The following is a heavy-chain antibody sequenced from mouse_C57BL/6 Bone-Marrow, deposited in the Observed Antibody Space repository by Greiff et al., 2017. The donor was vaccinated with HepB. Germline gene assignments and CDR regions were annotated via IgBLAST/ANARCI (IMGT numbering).Heavy chain of an antibody. CDR1: GYTFTSYW. D-gene: IGHD1-1*01. CDR2: IYPGSGST. Sequence: QVQLQQPGAELVKPGASVKMSCKASGYTFTSYWITWVKQRPGQGLEWIGDIYPGSGSTNYNEKFKSKATLTVDTSSSTAYMQLSSLTSEDSAVYYCAREETITTVVADYWGQGTTLTVSS. V-gene: IGHV1-55*01. CDR3: AREETITTVVADY. J-gene: IGHJ2*01.